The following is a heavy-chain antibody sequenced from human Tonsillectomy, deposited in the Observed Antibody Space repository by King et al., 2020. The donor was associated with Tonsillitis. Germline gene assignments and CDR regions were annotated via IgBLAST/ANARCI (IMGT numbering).Heavy chain of an antibody. CDR3: ASAYADYGSGSYYST. CDR2: VSSSSTYI. CDR1: GFTFSSYS. J-gene: IGHJ5*02. V-gene: IGHV3-21*01. D-gene: IGHD3-10*01. Sequence: VQLVESGGGLVKPGGSLRLSCAASGFTFSSYSMNWVRQAPGKGPEWVSSVSSSSTYIYYADSVKGRFTISRDNAKNSLYLQMNSLRAEDTAVYYCASAYADYGSGSYYSTWGQGTLVTVSS.